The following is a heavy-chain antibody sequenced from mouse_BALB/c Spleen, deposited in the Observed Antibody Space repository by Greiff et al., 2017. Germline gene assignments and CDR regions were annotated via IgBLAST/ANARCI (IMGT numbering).Heavy chain of an antibody. CDR1: GYSITSDYA. CDR3: ARRGMITTYYFDN. Sequence: DVQLQESGPGLVKPSQSLSLTCTVTGYSITSDYAWNWIRQFPGNKLEWMGYISYSGSTSYNPSLKSRISITRDTSKNQFFLQLNSVTTEDTATYYCARRGMITTYYFDNWGQGTTLTVSS. CDR2: ISYSGST. D-gene: IGHD2-4*01. J-gene: IGHJ2*01. V-gene: IGHV3-2*02.